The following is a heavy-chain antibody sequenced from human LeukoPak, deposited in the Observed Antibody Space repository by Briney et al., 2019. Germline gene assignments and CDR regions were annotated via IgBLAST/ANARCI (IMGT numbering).Heavy chain of an antibody. CDR3: ATDHQRLRPPEGAFDI. D-gene: IGHD4-17*01. V-gene: IGHV1-46*01. Sequence: ASVKVSCKASGYTFTSYHMHWVRQAPGQGLEWMGKINLSGGSTTYAQKFQGRVTMTEDTSTDTAYMELSSLRSEDTAVYYCATDHQRLRPPEGAFDIWGQGTMVTVSS. J-gene: IGHJ3*02. CDR1: GYTFTSYH. CDR2: INLSGGST.